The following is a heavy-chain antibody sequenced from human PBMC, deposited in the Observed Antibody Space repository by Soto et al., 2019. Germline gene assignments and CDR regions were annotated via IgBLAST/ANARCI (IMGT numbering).Heavy chain of an antibody. D-gene: IGHD3-3*01. CDR1: GFTFSNAW. J-gene: IGHJ4*02. CDR3: TTDWTKYYDFWSGYPRSDY. CDR2: IKSKTEGGTT. V-gene: IGHV3-15*01. Sequence: EVQLVESGGGLVKPGGSLRLSCAASGFTFSNAWMSWVRQAPGKGLEWVGRIKSKTEGGTTDYAAPVKGRFTISRDDSKNTLYLQMNSLKTEDTAVYYCTTDWTKYYDFWSGYPRSDYWGQGTLVTVSS.